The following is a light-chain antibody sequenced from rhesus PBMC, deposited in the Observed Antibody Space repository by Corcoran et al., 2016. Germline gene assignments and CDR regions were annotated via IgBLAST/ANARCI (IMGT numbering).Light chain of an antibody. CDR1: QGISND. Sequence: DIQMTQSPSSLSASVGDRVTITCRASQGISNDLSWYQQQPGETPNLLIYEASSLQSGIPSRFSGSGAGTDFTLTISSLQPEDFSTYYCKHYYSAPPWTFGQGTKVEVK. CDR3: KHYYSAPPWT. J-gene: IGKJ1*01. CDR2: EAS. V-gene: IGKV1-21*01.